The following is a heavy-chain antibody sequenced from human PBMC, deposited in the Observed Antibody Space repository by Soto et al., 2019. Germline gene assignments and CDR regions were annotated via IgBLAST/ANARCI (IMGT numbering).Heavy chain of an antibody. J-gene: IGHJ4*02. CDR2: INPSGGST. V-gene: IGHV1-46*03. D-gene: IGHD3-22*01. CDR1: GYTFTSYY. CDR3: ARDREVYDSRGYYYPYY. Sequence: ASVKVSCKASGYTFTSYYIHWVRQAPGQGLEWMGIINPSGGSTSYAQKFQGRVTMTRDTSTSTVYMELSSLRSEDTAVFYCARDREVYDSRGYYYPYYWGQGTLVTVSS.